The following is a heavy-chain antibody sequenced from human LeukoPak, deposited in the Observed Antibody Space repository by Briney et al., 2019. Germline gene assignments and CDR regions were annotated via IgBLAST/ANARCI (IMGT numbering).Heavy chain of an antibody. CDR3: ARDYGDYVLSY. Sequence: GASVKVSCRASGYTFTSYYTHWVRQAPGQGLEWMGIINPSGGSTSYAQKFQGRVTMTRDTSTSTVYMELSSLRSEDTAVYYCARDYGDYVLSYWGQGTLVTVSS. J-gene: IGHJ4*02. CDR1: GYTFTSYY. CDR2: INPSGGST. V-gene: IGHV1-46*01. D-gene: IGHD4-17*01.